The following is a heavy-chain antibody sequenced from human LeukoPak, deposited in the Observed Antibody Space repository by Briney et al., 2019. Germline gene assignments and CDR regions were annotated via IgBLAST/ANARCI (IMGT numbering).Heavy chain of an antibody. CDR1: GFTFDDYG. J-gene: IGHJ3*02. Sequence: GGSLRLSCAASGFTFDDYGMSWVRQAPGKGLEWVSGINWNGGSTGYADSVKGRFTISRDNAKNSLYLQMNSLRAEDTAVYYCASQDYEDAFDIWGQGTMVTVSS. CDR2: INWNGGST. V-gene: IGHV3-20*04. D-gene: IGHD4-17*01. CDR3: ASQDYEDAFDI.